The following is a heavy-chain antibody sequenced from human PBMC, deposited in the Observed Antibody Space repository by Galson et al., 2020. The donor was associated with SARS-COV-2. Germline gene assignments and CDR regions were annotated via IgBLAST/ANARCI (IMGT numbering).Heavy chain of an antibody. CDR2: NYPGDSDT. J-gene: IGHJ4*02. D-gene: IGHD1-7*01. Sequence: GESLKISCQGSGYSFTSYWIAWVRQMPGKGLEWMGINYPGDSDTRYSPSFQGQVTISADKSISTAYLQWSSLNASDTSMYYCARQSGTTHPFDYWGQGTLVTVSS. CDR1: GYSFTSYW. V-gene: IGHV5-51*01. CDR3: ARQSGTTHPFDY.